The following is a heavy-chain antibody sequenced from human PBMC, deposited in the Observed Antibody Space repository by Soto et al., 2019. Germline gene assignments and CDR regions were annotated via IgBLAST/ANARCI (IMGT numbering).Heavy chain of an antibody. V-gene: IGHV4-61*01. CDR2: ISYSGST. J-gene: IGHJ4*02. D-gene: IGHD1-1*01. Sequence: QVQLQESGPGLVKPSETLSLTCTVSGGSVRSGSYYWSWIRQPPGKGLEWIGYISYSGSTNYNSSIKSRVTISKDTSENQFSLKLTSVTAADTAVYYCARYTTGGTGFDYWGPGTLVTVSS. CDR3: ARYTTGGTGFDY. CDR1: GGSVRSGSYY.